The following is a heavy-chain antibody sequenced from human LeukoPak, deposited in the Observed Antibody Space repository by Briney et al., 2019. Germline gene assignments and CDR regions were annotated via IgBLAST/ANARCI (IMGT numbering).Heavy chain of an antibody. CDR2: IGTAGDT. V-gene: IGHV3-13*01. CDR1: GFTFSSYD. D-gene: IGHD3-3*01. CDR3: ARSVFWSGYYVATLRYYYYYMDV. Sequence: GRSLRLSCAASGFTFSSYDMHWVRQATGKGLEWVSAIGTAGDTYYPGSVKGRFTISRENAKNSLYLQMNSLRAGDTAVYYCARSVFWSGYYVATLRYYYYYMDVWGKGTTVTVSS. J-gene: IGHJ6*03.